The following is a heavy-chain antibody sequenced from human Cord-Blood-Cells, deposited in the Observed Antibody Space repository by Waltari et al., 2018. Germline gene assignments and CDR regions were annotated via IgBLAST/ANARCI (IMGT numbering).Heavy chain of an antibody. J-gene: IGHJ5*02. CDR3: AREASYDFWSGYYWFDP. Sequence: HWVRQAPGKGLVWVSRINSDGSSTSYADSVKGRFTISRDNAKNTLYLQMNSLRAEDTAVYYCAREASYDFWSGYYWFDPWGQGTLVTVSS. D-gene: IGHD3-3*01. CDR2: INSDGSST. V-gene: IGHV3-74*01.